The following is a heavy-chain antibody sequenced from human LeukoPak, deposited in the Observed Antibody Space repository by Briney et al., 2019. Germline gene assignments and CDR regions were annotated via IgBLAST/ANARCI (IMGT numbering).Heavy chain of an antibody. CDR3: AKDPVAEPRYGMDV. D-gene: IGHD2-15*01. CDR2: IRSAVETT. Sequence: GSLRLSCAASGFTMSHYGVSWVRQAPGKGLEWISGIRSAVETTHYADSVKGRFTISRDNSKNTLYLQMNSLRAEDTAVYYCAKDPVAEPRYGMDVWGQGTTVTVSS. CDR1: GFTMSHYG. V-gene: IGHV3-23*01. J-gene: IGHJ6*02.